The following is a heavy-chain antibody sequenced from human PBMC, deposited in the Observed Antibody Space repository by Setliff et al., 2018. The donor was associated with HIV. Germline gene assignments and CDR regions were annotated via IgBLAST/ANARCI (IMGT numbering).Heavy chain of an antibody. V-gene: IGHV3-49*04. CDR2: IRSKTYVGTT. D-gene: IGHD2-15*01. CDR1: GFTFGDYA. Sequence: GGSLSLSCTASGFTFGDYAMTWVRQAPGKGLKWVGFIRSKTYVGTTEYAASVKGRFTISRDDSKSIAYLQMNSLKTEDTAVYYCTRDSPGGNSYYYGMDVWGQGTTVTVSS. CDR3: TRDSPGGNSYYYGMDV. J-gene: IGHJ6*02.